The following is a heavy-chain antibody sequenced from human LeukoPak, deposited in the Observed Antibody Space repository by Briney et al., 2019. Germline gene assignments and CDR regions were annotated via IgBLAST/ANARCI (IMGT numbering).Heavy chain of an antibody. CDR1: GFTFSGSA. CDR2: IRSKANSYAT. CDR3: TRQKEDIVVVPAAIASYYYYYGMDV. Sequence: GGSLRLSCAASGFTFSGSAMHWVRQASGKGLEWVGRIRSKANSYATAYAASVKGRFTISGDDSKNTAYLQMNSLKTEDTAVYYCTRQKEDIVVVPAAIASYYYYYGMDVWAKGPRSPSP. J-gene: IGHJ6*02. V-gene: IGHV3-73*01. D-gene: IGHD2-2*01.